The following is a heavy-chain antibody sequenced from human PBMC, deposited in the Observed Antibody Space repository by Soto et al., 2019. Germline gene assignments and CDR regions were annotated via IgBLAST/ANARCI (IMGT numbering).Heavy chain of an antibody. Sequence: SGPTLVNPTQTLTLTCTFSGFSLSTSGVGVGWIRQPPGKALEWLALIYWDDDKRYSPSLKSRLTITKDTSKNQVVLAMTNMDPVDTATYYCAHRQKGVSGSGSYFGYWGQGTLVTVSS. CDR3: AHRQKGVSGSGSYFGY. J-gene: IGHJ4*02. V-gene: IGHV2-5*02. CDR2: IYWDDDK. CDR1: GFSLSTSGVG. D-gene: IGHD3-10*01.